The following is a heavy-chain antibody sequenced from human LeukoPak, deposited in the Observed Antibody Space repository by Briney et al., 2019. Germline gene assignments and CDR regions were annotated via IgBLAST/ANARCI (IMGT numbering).Heavy chain of an antibody. J-gene: IGHJ6*03. D-gene: IGHD6-19*01. CDR1: GFTFDDYA. Sequence: GGSLRLSCAASGFTFDDYAMHWVRQAPGKGLEWVSGISWNSGSIGYADSVKGRFTISRDNAKNSLYLQMNSLRAEDTALYYCAKDKRDSSGWYRDYYYYMDVWGKGTTVTISS. CDR3: AKDKRDSSGWYRDYYYYMDV. CDR2: ISWNSGSI. V-gene: IGHV3-9*01.